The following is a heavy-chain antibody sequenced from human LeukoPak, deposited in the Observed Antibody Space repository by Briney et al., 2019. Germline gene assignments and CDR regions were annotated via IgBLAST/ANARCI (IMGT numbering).Heavy chain of an antibody. J-gene: IGHJ3*02. CDR2: IWYDGSNK. V-gene: IGHV3-33*01. CDR3: ARDLPYSGYANFSGDAFDI. D-gene: IGHD5-12*01. CDR1: GFTFSSYG. Sequence: GRSLRLSCAASGFTFSSYGMHWVRQAPGKGLEWVAVIWYDGSNKYYADSVKGRFTISRDNSKNTLYLQMNSLRAEDTAVYYCARDLPYSGYANFSGDAFDIWGQGTMVTVSS.